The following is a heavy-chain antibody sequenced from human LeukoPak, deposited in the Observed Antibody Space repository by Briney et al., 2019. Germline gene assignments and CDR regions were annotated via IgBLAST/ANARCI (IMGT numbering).Heavy chain of an antibody. CDR2: IIPIFGTA. J-gene: IGHJ6*03. V-gene: IGHV1-69*05. Sequence: SVKVSCKASGGTFSSYAISWVRQAPGQGLEWMGRIIPIFGTANYAQKFQGRVTITTDESTSTAYMELSSLRSEDTAVYYCARVRQQLYYYMDVWGKGTTVTVSS. D-gene: IGHD6-13*01. CDR3: ARVRQQLYYYMDV. CDR1: GGTFSSYA.